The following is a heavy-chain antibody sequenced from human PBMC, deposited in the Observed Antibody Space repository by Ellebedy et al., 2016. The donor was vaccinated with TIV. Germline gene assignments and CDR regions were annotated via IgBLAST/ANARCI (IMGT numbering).Heavy chain of an antibody. CDR3: ARTVSEWGGSYFDY. J-gene: IGHJ4*02. CDR1: GYSISSGYY. D-gene: IGHD1-26*01. CDR2: IYHSGST. V-gene: IGHV4-38-2*02. Sequence: SETLSLTCTVSGYSISSGYYWGWIRPPPGKGLEWIGTIYHSGSTYYNPSLKSRVTISVDTSKNQFSLKLSSVTAADPAVYYCARTVSEWGGSYFDYWGQGTLVTVSS.